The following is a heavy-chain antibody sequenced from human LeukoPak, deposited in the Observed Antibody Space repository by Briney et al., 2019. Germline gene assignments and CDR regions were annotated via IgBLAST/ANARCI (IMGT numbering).Heavy chain of an antibody. CDR2: ISYDGSNK. J-gene: IGHJ4*02. Sequence: GRSLGLSCAASGFTFSSYAMHWVRQAPGKGLEWVAVISYDGSNKYYADSVKGRFTVSRDNSKNTLYLQMNSLRAEDTAVYYCARFIAWGSIDYWGQGTLVTVSS. D-gene: IGHD7-27*01. CDR1: GFTFSSYA. V-gene: IGHV3-30-3*01. CDR3: ARFIAWGSIDY.